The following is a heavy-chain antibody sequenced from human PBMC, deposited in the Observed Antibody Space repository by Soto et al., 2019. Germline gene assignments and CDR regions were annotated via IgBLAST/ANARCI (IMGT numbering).Heavy chain of an antibody. CDR3: ASQWLTGYHSSFDF. D-gene: IGHD3-9*01. V-gene: IGHV1-3*01. CDR2: INAGNGHT. J-gene: IGHJ4*02. Sequence: ASVKVSCKASGYTLTSYAMHWVRQAPGHRLEWMGWINAGNGHTKYSQKFQGRVTITRDTSANTVSMALSSLTSEDTAVYYCASQWLTGYHSSFDFWGQGTLVTVPQ. CDR1: GYTLTSYA.